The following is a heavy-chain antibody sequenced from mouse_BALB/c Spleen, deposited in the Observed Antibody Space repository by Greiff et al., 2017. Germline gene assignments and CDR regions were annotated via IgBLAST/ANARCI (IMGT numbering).Heavy chain of an antibody. CDR3: ARSLYFDY. Sequence: DLVKPGASVKLSCKASGYPFTGSWINWINQRPGQGLGWIGRIAPGSGSTYYNEMFKGKATLTVDTSSSTAYIQLSSLSSEDSAVYFCARSLYFDYWGQGTTLTVSS. J-gene: IGHJ2*01. CDR2: IAPGSGST. CDR1: GYPFTGSW. V-gene: IGHV1S41*01.